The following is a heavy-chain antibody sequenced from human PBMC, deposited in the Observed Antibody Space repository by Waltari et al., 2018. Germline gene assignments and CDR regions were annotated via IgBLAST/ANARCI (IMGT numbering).Heavy chain of an antibody. Sequence: EVLLVDSGGGLVQTGGSLRLSCAASSFTFSNYWMYWVRQSSGKGLEWVANINQDGSEEYYVDSVKGRFTISRDNAKNSLYLEMKTLRAEDTAIYYCARTGARWLQFAAFDIWGQGTMVTVSS. V-gene: IGHV3-7*01. D-gene: IGHD5-12*01. J-gene: IGHJ3*02. CDR1: SFTFSNYW. CDR3: ARTGARWLQFAAFDI. CDR2: INQDGSEE.